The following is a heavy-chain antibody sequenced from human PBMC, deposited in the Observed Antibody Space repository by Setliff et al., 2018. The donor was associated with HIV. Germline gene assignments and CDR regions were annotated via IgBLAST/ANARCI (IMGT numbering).Heavy chain of an antibody. J-gene: IGHJ3*02. CDR1: GYTFTIYG. Sequence: ASVKVSCKASGYTFTIYGISWVRQAPGQGLEWMGWISAYNGNTNYAQKLQDRVTMTTDTSTSTAYMELRSLRSDDTAVYYCARILVGVDDAFDIWGQGTMVTVSS. CDR2: ISAYNGNT. CDR3: ARILVGVDDAFDI. V-gene: IGHV1-18*01. D-gene: IGHD1-26*01.